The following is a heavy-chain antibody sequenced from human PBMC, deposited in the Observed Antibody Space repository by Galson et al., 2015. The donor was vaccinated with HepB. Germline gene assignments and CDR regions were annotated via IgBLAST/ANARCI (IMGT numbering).Heavy chain of an antibody. D-gene: IGHD3-22*01. CDR2: MTYDRSNK. V-gene: IGHV3-30*18. J-gene: IGHJ4*02. Sequence: SLRLSCAASGYTFSSYGMHWVRQAPGKGLEWVGVMTYDRSNKYYADSVKGRFTITRDTSKNTLYLQMNSLRAEDTAVYYCAKVYYDSSGRWEGYFDYWGQGTLVTVSS. CDR1: GYTFSSYG. CDR3: AKVYYDSSGRWEGYFDY.